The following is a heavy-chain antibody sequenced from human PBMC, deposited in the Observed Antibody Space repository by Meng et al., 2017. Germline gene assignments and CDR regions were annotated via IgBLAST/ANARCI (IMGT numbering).Heavy chain of an antibody. J-gene: IGHJ4*02. V-gene: IGHV3-30*01. Sequence: GQLVEAGGGVVQPGRSLRLSCAASGFTFSSYAMHWVRQAPGKGLEWVAVISYDGSNKYYADSVKGRFTISRDNSKNTLYLQMNSLRAEDTAVYYCAHFDYWGQGTLVTVSS. CDR2: ISYDGSNK. CDR1: GFTFSSYA. CDR3: AHFDY.